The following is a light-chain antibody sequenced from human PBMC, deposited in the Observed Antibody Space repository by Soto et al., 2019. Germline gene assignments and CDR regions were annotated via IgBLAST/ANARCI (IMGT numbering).Light chain of an antibody. CDR3: QQYNEWPLT. J-gene: IGKJ4*01. CDR2: DAS. CDR1: QSVRSN. V-gene: IGKV3-15*01. Sequence: EKVMTQSPATLSVSPGERATLSCRASQSVRSNLAWYQQKPGQALRLLIYDASTRATGIPARFSGSGSGTEFTLIISSLQSEDFAVYYCQQYNEWPLTFGGGTKVDI.